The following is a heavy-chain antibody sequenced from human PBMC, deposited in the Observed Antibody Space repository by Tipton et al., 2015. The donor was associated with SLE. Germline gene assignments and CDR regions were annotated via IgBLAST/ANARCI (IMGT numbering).Heavy chain of an antibody. J-gene: IGHJ4*02. Sequence: TLSLTCTVSGGSISSSSYYWGWIRQPPGKGLEWIGGIYYSGSTYYNPSLKSRVTISVDTSKNQFSLKLSSVTAADTAVYYCARPTYSSGWYYFDYWGQGTLVTVSS. CDR2: IYYSGST. CDR1: GGSISSSSYY. D-gene: IGHD6-19*01. CDR3: ARPTYSSGWYYFDY. V-gene: IGHV4-39*07.